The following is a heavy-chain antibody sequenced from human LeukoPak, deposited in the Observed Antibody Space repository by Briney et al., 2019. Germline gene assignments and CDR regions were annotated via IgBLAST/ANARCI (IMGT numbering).Heavy chain of an antibody. D-gene: IGHD3-9*01. Sequence: SETLSLTCTVSGGSISSYYWGWIRQPPGKGLEWIGSIYYSGSTYYNPSLKGRVTISVDTSKNQFSLKLSSVTAADTAVYYCARGFYDILTGATLAKFDPWGQGTLVTVSS. V-gene: IGHV4-39*07. CDR3: ARGFYDILTGATLAKFDP. CDR1: GGSISSYY. J-gene: IGHJ5*02. CDR2: IYYSGST.